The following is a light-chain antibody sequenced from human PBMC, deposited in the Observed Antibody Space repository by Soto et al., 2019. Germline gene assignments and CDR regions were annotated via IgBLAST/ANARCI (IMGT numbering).Light chain of an antibody. V-gene: IGKV1-9*01. J-gene: IGKJ2*01. CDR3: QQLNSHPRT. CDR2: GAS. Sequence: IQLTQSPSSLSASVGDRVSITCRASQGINSYLAWYQQKPGKAPKLLIFGASKLQSGVPSRFSGSGSGTEFTLTISSLQPEDFATYYCQQLNSHPRTFGQGTKLEIK. CDR1: QGINSY.